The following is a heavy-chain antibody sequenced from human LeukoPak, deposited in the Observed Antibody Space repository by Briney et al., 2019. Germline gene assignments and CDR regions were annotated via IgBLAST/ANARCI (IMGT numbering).Heavy chain of an antibody. CDR1: GFTFSSYA. Sequence: GGSLRLSCAASGFTFSSYAMHWVRQAPGKGLEWVAVISYDGSNKYYADSVKGRFTISRDNSKNTLYLQMNSLRAEDTAVYYCARDHYPLTIFGVVGQNWFDPWGQGTLVTVSS. D-gene: IGHD3-3*01. CDR2: ISYDGSNK. V-gene: IGHV3-30-3*01. CDR3: ARDHYPLTIFGVVGQNWFDP. J-gene: IGHJ5*02.